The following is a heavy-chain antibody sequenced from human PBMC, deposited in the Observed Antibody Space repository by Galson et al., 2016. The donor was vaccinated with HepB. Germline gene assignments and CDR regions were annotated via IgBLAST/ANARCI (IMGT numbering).Heavy chain of an antibody. J-gene: IGHJ6*02. CDR2: IYHGGST. D-gene: IGHD2-2*01. CDR1: GGSISSSNW. CDR3: AQLYYYYCMDV. V-gene: IGHV4-4*02. Sequence: SETLSLTCAVSGGSISSSNWWSWVRQPPGKGLEWIGEIYHGGSTNYNSSLKSRVTISVDKSKNQFSLKLSSVTAADTAVYYCAQLYYYYCMDVWGQGTTGTVSS.